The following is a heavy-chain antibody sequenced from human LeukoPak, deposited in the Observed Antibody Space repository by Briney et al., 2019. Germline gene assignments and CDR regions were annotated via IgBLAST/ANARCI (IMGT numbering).Heavy chain of an antibody. CDR3: ARVRYCSGGSCYGNWYDP. CDR1: GFTFSSYE. Sequence: GGSLRLSCAASGFTFSSYEMNWVRQAPGKGLEWVSYISSSGRSINYADSVRGRFTISRDNGKNSLYLQMNSLRAEDTAVYYCARVRYCSGGSCYGNWYDPWGQGTLVTVSS. CDR2: ISSSGRSI. V-gene: IGHV3-48*03. J-gene: IGHJ5*02. D-gene: IGHD2-15*01.